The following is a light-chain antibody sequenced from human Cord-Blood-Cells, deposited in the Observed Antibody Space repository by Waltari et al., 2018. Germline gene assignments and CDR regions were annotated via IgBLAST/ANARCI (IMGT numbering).Light chain of an antibody. CDR3: QQLNSYPLT. Sequence: QLPQSPSSLPASVGDRVTFTCRASQGISSYLAWYQQKPGKAPKLLIYAASTLQSGVPSRFSGSGSGTDFTLTISSLQPEDFATYYCQQLNSYPLTFGRGTKVEIK. J-gene: IGKJ4*01. V-gene: IGKV1-9*01. CDR2: AAS. CDR1: QGISSY.